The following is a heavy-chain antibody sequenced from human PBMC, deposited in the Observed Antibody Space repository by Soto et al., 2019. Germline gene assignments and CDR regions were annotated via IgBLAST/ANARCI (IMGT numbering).Heavy chain of an antibody. CDR3: AREGYSGYAYFDY. CDR2: IIPILGIA. CDR1: GGTFSSYT. Sequence: SVKVSCKASGGTFSSYTISWVRQAPGQGLEWMGRIIPILGIANYAQKFQGRVTITADKSTSTAYMELSSLRSEDTAVYYCAREGYSGYAYFDYWGQGTLVTVSS. D-gene: IGHD5-12*01. V-gene: IGHV1-69*04. J-gene: IGHJ4*02.